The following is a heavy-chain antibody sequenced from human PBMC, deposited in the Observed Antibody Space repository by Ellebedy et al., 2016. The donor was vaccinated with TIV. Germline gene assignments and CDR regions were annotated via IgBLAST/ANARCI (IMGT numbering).Heavy chain of an antibody. CDR2: IYYSGST. CDR1: GGSINSSSYY. J-gene: IGHJ5*02. Sequence: MPSETLSLTCTVSGGSINSSSYYWGWIRQPPGKGLEWIGSIYYSGSTYYNPSLKSRVTISVDTSKNQFSLKLSSVTAADTAVYYCARRRYSSGWYNWFDPWGQGTLVTVSS. CDR3: ARRRYSSGWYNWFDP. V-gene: IGHV4-39*01. D-gene: IGHD6-19*01.